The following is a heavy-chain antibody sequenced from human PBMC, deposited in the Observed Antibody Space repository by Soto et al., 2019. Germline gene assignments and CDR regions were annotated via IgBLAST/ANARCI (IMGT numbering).Heavy chain of an antibody. V-gene: IGHV4-31*03. Sequence: SETLSLTCTVSGGSISSGGYYWTWIRQHPGKGLEWIGYIYYSGSTYYNPSLKSRVTISVDTSKNQFSLKLSSVTAADTAVYYCATVEDCGGDCPIEAFEIWGQGTMVTVSS. CDR1: GGSISSGGYY. J-gene: IGHJ3*02. CDR2: IYYSGST. D-gene: IGHD2-21*02. CDR3: ATVEDCGGDCPIEAFEI.